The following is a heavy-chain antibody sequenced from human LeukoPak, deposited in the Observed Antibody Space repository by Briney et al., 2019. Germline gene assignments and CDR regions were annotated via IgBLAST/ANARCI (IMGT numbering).Heavy chain of an antibody. D-gene: IGHD1-26*01. J-gene: IGHJ4*02. V-gene: IGHV4-4*07. CDR3: ARVVGYYFDY. Sequence: PSETLSLTCTVSGDSISNHYWGWVRQPAGKGLEWIGRIHTSGSTNYNPSLKSRVTLSVDTSKNQFSLKLSSVTAADTAVYYCARVVGYYFDYWGQGTLVTVSS. CDR1: GDSISNHY. CDR2: IHTSGST.